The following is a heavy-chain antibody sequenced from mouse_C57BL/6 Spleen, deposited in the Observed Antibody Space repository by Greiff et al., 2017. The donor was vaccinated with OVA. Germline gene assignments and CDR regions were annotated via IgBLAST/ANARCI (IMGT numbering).Heavy chain of an antibody. CDR2: INPSNGGT. D-gene: IGHD3-2*02. Sequence: QVQLKQPGTELVKPGASVKLSCKASGYTFTSYWMHWVKQRPGQGLEWIGNINPSNGGTNYNEKFKSKATLTVDKSSSTAYMQLSSLTSEDSAVYYCARSEGTAQTWFAYWGQGTLVTVSA. CDR3: ARSEGTAQTWFAY. V-gene: IGHV1-53*01. CDR1: GYTFTSYW. J-gene: IGHJ3*01.